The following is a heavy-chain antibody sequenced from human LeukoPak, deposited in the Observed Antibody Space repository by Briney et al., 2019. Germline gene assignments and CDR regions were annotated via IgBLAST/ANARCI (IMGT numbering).Heavy chain of an antibody. CDR1: GFTFSSYG. CDR3: AKDRVDCSSTSCLYYYYYMDV. CDR2: IRYDGSNK. J-gene: IGHJ6*03. D-gene: IGHD2-2*01. V-gene: IGHV3-30*02. Sequence: PGGSLRLSCAASGFTFSSYGMHWVRQAPGKGLAWVAFIRYDGSNKYYADSVKGRFTISRDNSKNTLYLQMNSLRAEDTAVYYCAKDRVDCSSTSCLYYYYYMDVWGKGTTVTVSS.